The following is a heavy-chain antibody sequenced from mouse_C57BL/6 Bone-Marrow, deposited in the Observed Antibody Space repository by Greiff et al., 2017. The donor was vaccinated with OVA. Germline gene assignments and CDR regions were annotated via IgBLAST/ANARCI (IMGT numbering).Heavy chain of an antibody. Sequence: VKLVESGPGLVQPSQSLSITCTVSGFSLTIYGVHWVRQSPGKGLEWLGVIWSGGSTDYNAAFISRLSISKDNSKSQVFFKMNSLQADDTAIYYCASPYDYDWFAYWGQGTLVTVSA. CDR3: ASPYDYDWFAY. J-gene: IGHJ3*01. V-gene: IGHV2-2*01. D-gene: IGHD2-4*01. CDR2: IWSGGST. CDR1: GFSLTIYG.